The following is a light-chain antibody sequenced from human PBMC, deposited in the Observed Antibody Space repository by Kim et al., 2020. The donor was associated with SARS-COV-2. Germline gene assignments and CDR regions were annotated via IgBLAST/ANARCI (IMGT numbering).Light chain of an antibody. V-gene: IGKV1-5*03. J-gene: IGKJ1*01. CDR3: QQYNTYPWT. Sequence: DIQMTHSPSTLSASVGDRVTITCRASQSISSYLAWYQQKPGKAPNLLIYRASSLESGVPSRFSGSGSGTEFTLTINSLQPDDFATYYCQQYNTYPWTFGQGTKVDIK. CDR2: RAS. CDR1: QSISSY.